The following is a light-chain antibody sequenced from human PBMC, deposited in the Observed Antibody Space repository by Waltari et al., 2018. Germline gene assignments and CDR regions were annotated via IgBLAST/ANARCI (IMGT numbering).Light chain of an antibody. CDR2: NDN. CDR3: AVWDDSLGGV. CDR1: NSNIGGNS. V-gene: IGLV1-44*01. J-gene: IGLJ3*02. Sequence: QSILTQPPSVSGTPGQRVTISCSGSNSNIGGNSVNWYQQLPETAPKLLIYNDNHGPPGVPDRFSASKTGTSATLAITGLQSEDEADYYCAVWDDSLGGVFGGGTKLTVL.